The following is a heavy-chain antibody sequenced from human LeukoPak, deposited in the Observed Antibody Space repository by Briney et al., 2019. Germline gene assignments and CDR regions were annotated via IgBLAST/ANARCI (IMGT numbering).Heavy chain of an antibody. V-gene: IGHV3-23*01. CDR3: AKDIDNGDYVVY. Sequence: GGSLRLSCAASGFTFSNYAMSWVRQAPGKGLEWVSAIGSSGGPTYYANSVEGRFTISRDNSKNTLYLHMNSLSAEDTAVYYCAKDIDNGDYVVYWGQGTLVTVSS. D-gene: IGHD4-17*01. CDR1: GFTFSNYA. CDR2: IGSSGGPT. J-gene: IGHJ4*02.